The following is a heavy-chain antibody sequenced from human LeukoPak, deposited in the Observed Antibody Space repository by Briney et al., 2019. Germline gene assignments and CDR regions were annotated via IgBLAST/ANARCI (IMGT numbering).Heavy chain of an antibody. CDR3: AKDLERYYDILPGSYPPGFDY. V-gene: IGHV3-30*02. J-gene: IGHJ4*02. D-gene: IGHD3-9*01. CDR2: IRYDGSNK. Sequence: GGSLRLSCAASGFTFSSYGMHWVRQAPGKGLEWVAFIRYDGSNKYYADSVKGRFTISRENSKNTMYLQMTSLRAEDTAVYYCAKDLERYYDILPGSYPPGFDYWGQGTLVTASS. CDR1: GFTFSSYG.